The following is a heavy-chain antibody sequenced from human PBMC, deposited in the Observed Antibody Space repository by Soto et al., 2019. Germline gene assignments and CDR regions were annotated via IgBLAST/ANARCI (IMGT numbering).Heavy chain of an antibody. CDR2: IKSKTDGGTT. CDR1: GFTFSNAW. CDR3: TTDKLLWFGELSIRYYYMDV. D-gene: IGHD3-10*01. V-gene: IGHV3-15*01. J-gene: IGHJ6*03. Sequence: GGSLRLSCAASGFTFSNAWMSWVRQAPGKGLEWVGRIKSKTDGGTTDYAAPVKGRFTISRDDSKNTLYLQMNSLKTEDTAVYYCTTDKLLWFGELSIRYYYMDVWGKGTTVTVSS.